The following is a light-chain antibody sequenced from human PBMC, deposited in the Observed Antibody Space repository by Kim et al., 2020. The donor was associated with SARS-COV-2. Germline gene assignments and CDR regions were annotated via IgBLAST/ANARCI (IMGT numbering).Light chain of an antibody. CDR2: GAS. Sequence: EIVLTQSPGTLSLSPGERATLSCWTSQSISSSYLAWYQQKPGQAPRLLIYGASYRATGIPDRFSGSGSGTDFTLTISRLEPEDFAVYYCQQCGSSPKTFGQGTKLEIK. CDR1: QSISSSY. J-gene: IGKJ2*01. CDR3: QQCGSSPKT. V-gene: IGKV3-20*01.